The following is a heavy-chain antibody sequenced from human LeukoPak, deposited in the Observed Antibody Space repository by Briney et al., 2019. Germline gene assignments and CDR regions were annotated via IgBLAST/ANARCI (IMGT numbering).Heavy chain of an antibody. V-gene: IGHV3-23*01. CDR2: ITGGGGTT. CDR3: AMGAGPFDY. D-gene: IGHD3-16*01. CDR1: GFNFSTYA. Sequence: GGSLRLSCAASGFNFSTYAMTWVRQVPGKGLEWVSSITGGGGTTDYAASVKGRFTISRDNSKNTLYLQMNSLRAEDTAVYYCAMGAGPFDYWGQGTLVTVSS. J-gene: IGHJ4*02.